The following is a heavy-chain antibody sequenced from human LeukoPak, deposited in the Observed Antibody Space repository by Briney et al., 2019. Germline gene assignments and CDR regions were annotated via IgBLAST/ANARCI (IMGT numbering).Heavy chain of an antibody. J-gene: IGHJ4*02. CDR2: ISAYNGAT. Sequence: GASVKVSCKASGYTFTSYGISWVRQAPGQGLEWMGWISAYNGATHYAQKLQGRVTMTTDTSTYTVYMEMRSLRSDDTAVYYCARDNDSRDPPHFDYWGQGTLVTVSS. CDR1: GYTFTSYG. CDR3: ARDNDSRDPPHFDY. D-gene: IGHD3-16*01. V-gene: IGHV1-18*01.